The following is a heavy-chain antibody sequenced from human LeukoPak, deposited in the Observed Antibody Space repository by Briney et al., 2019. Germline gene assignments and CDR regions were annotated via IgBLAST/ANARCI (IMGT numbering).Heavy chain of an antibody. V-gene: IGHV4-61*02. CDR1: GGSISSGSYY. Sequence: SETLSLTCTVSGGSISSGSYYWSWIRQPAGKGLEWIGRIYTSGSTNYNPSLKSRVTISVDTSKNQFSLKLSSVTAADTAVYYCAREGGSAYNWFDPWGQGTLVTVSS. CDR3: AREGGSAYNWFDP. J-gene: IGHJ5*02. CDR2: IYTSGST. D-gene: IGHD2-15*01.